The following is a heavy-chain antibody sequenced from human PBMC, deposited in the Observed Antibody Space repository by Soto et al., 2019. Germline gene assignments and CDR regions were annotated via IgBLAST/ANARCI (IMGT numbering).Heavy chain of an antibody. CDR3: AKDPEDHYYYYYGMDV. CDR1: GFTFSSYA. D-gene: IGHD2-15*01. Sequence: PGGSLRLSCAASGFTFSSYAMSWVRQAPGKGLEWVSAISGSGGSTYYADSVKGRFTIPRDNSKNTLYLQMNSLRAEDTAVYYCAKDPEDHYYYYYGMDVWGQGTTVTVSS. V-gene: IGHV3-23*01. J-gene: IGHJ6*02. CDR2: ISGSGGST.